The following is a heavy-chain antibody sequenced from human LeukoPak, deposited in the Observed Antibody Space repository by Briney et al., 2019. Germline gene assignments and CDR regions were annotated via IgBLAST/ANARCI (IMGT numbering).Heavy chain of an antibody. CDR1: GFTFSSYC. V-gene: IGHV3-74*01. D-gene: IGHD2-2*01. CDR2: INGDGSST. CDR3: ARDLVVTSAY. J-gene: IGHJ4*02. Sequence: PGGSLRLSCAASGFTFSSYCMHWVRQAPGKGLVWVSRINGDGSSTTYADSVKGRFTISRDNAKNTLYLQMNGLRAEDTAVYYCARDLVVTSAYWGQGTLVTVSS.